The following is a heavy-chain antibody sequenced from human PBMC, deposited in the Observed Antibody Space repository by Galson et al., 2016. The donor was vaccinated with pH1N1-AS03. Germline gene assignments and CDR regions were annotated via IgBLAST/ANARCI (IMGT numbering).Heavy chain of an antibody. CDR1: GFTFSTYA. V-gene: IGHV3-23*01. CDR3: ARDGIGSCGRDCTYRAGMDV. CDR2: ISASGGDT. Sequence: SLRLSCAASGFTFSTYAMSWVRQAQGMGLEWVSSISASGGDTYYADSVKGRFTISRDNSRNTVSLQMNSLRDDDTAVYYCARDGIGSCGRDCTYRAGMDVWGQGTTVTVSS. D-gene: IGHD2-21*02. J-gene: IGHJ6*02.